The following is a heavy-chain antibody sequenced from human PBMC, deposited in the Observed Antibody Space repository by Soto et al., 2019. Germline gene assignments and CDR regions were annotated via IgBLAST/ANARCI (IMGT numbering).Heavy chain of an antibody. V-gene: IGHV1-18*01. J-gene: IGHJ4*02. CDR2: IKAYSGNT. CDR3: AIADYGDDDY. D-gene: IGHD4-17*01. CDR1: GYTFATST. Sequence: GPEAKKPGASVKVSCKASGYTFATSTISWLRQAPGQGPEWMGWIKAYSGNTNYAQKLQGRLTMTTDTSTSTAYMELRSLTTDDTAIYYCAIADYGDDDYWGQGTLVTVSS.